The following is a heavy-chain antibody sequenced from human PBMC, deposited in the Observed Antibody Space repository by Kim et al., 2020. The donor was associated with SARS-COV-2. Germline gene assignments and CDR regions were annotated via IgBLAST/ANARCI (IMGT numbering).Heavy chain of an antibody. V-gene: IGHV3-21*01. D-gene: IGHD2-15*01. J-gene: IGHJ2*01. CDR1: GFTFSSYS. CDR2: ISSSSSYI. Sequence: GGSLRLSCAASGFTFSSYSMNWVRQAPGKGLELVSSISSSSSYIYYADSVKGRFTISRDNAKNSLYLQMNSLRAEDTAVYYCARADSTPWYFDLWGRGTLVTVSS. CDR3: ARADSTPWYFDL.